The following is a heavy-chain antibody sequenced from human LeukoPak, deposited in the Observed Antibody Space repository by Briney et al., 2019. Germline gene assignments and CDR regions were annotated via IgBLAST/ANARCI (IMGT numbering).Heavy chain of an antibody. Sequence: ASVKVSCKASGYTFTGYYMHWVRQAPGQGLEWMGWINPNSGGTNYAQKFQGRVTMTRDTSISTAYMELSRLRSDDTAVYYCARERVLSSHNWFDPWGQGTLVTVSS. CDR1: GYTFTGYY. CDR3: ARERVLSSHNWFDP. D-gene: IGHD3-9*01. CDR2: INPNSGGT. J-gene: IGHJ5*02. V-gene: IGHV1-2*02.